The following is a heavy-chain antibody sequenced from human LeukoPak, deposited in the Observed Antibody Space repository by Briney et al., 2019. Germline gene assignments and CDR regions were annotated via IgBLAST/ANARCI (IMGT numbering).Heavy chain of an antibody. CDR1: GGSFSGYY. J-gene: IGHJ4*02. V-gene: IGHV4-34*01. CDR2: INHSGST. Sequence: SETLSLTCAVYGGSFSGYYWSWIRQPPGKGLEWIGEINHSGSTNYNPSLKSRVTISVDTSKNQFSLKLSSVTAADTAVYYCARQWAVTATRDYWGQGTLVTVSS. D-gene: IGHD2-21*02. CDR3: ARQWAVTATRDY.